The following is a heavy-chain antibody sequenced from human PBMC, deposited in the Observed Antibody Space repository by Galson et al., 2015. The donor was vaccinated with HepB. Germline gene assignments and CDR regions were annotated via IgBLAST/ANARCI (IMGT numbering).Heavy chain of an antibody. CDR3: ARDRGELLWFGETDPDAFDI. Sequence: SLRLSCAVSGFTFNSYWMHWVRQAPGKGLVWVSRIKSDGSSTSYADSVKGRFTISRDNAKNTLYLQMNSLRAEDTAVYYCARDRGELLWFGETDPDAFDIWGQGTMVTVSS. J-gene: IGHJ3*02. V-gene: IGHV3-74*01. CDR1: GFTFNSYW. D-gene: IGHD3-10*01. CDR2: IKSDGSST.